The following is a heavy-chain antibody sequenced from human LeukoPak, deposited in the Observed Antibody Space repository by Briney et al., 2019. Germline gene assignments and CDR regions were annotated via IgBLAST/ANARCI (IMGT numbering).Heavy chain of an antibody. J-gene: IGHJ4*02. CDR2: ISSSSSYT. D-gene: IGHD6-13*01. CDR1: AFTFSDYY. CDR3: ARVLGSSSWSHFDY. V-gene: IGHV3-11*06. Sequence: GGSLRFSCVASAFTFSDYYMSWVRQVPGKGLEWVSYISSSSSYTNYADSVKGRFTISRDNAKNSLYLQMNSLRVEDTAVYYCARVLGSSSWSHFDYWGQGTLVTVSS.